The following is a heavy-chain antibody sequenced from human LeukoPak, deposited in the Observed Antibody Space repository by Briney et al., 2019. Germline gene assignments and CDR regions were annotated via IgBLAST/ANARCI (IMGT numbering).Heavy chain of an antibody. D-gene: IGHD6-19*01. Sequence: EGSLRLSWEASGFIFSRYWIGWVRRVPGKGLEWVGNIHPDGSETNYLDSVKGRFTISRDNAKRSMFLQMDSLRTEETAVYICGRWGVEAGMDYWGQGTLLTVSS. CDR2: IHPDGSET. J-gene: IGHJ4*02. CDR1: GFIFSRYW. V-gene: IGHV3-7*01. CDR3: GRWGVEAGMDY.